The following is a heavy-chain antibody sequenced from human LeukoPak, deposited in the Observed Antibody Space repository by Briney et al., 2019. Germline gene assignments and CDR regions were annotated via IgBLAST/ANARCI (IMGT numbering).Heavy chain of an antibody. CDR1: GFKFRSYG. CDR3: ARGDGTGSYVPNDY. CDR2: ICYDGSNK. J-gene: IGHJ4*02. D-gene: IGHD3-10*01. Sequence: GGSLRLSCAVSGFKFRSYGMHWVRQSPGKGLEWVAIICYDGSNKYYADSVKGRFTISRDNSRDTLYLQMNSLRVEDTAVYYCARGDGTGSYVPNDYWGQGTPVTVSS. V-gene: IGHV3-33*01.